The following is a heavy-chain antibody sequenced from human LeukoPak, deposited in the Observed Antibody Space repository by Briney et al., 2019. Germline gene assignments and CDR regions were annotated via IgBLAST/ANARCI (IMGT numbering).Heavy chain of an antibody. Sequence: PGGSLRLSCAASGFNFNSYAMSWVRQAPGKGLEWLSAVSVSGGNTHDADSVKGRFTISRDNSKNTLYLQMNSLRAEDTAVYYCAKYEQASHYYYYYMDVWGKGTTVTVSS. CDR1: GFNFNSYA. J-gene: IGHJ6*03. CDR3: AKYEQASHYYYYYMDV. CDR2: VSVSGGNT. D-gene: IGHD3-3*01. V-gene: IGHV3-23*01.